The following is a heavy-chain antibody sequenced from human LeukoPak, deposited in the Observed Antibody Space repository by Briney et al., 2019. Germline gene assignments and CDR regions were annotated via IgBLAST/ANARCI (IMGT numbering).Heavy chain of an antibody. CDR3: ARHLPNRGRDGYSNWFDP. CDR1: GGSFSGYY. CDR2: INHSGST. D-gene: IGHD5-24*01. J-gene: IGHJ5*02. Sequence: SETLSLTCAVYGGSFSGYYWSWIRQPPGKGLEWIGEINHSGSTNYNRSLKSRVTISVDTSKNQFSLKLSSVTAADTAVYYCARHLPNRGRDGYSNWFDPWGQGTLVTVSS. V-gene: IGHV4-34*01.